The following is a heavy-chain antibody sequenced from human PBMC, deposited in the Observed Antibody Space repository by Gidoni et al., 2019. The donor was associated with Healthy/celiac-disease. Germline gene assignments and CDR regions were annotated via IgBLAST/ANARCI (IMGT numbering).Heavy chain of an antibody. CDR1: GYPFTSYY. V-gene: IGHV1-46*01. D-gene: IGHD2-21*01. Sequence: QVQLVQSGAEVKKPGASVKVSCKASGYPFTSYYMHWVRQAPGQGLEWMGIINPSGGRTSYEKKFQGRVTMTRDTSTSTVYMELSSLRSEDTAVYYCARCGGDCYTYYFDYWGQGTLVTVSS. CDR3: ARCGGDCYTYYFDY. CDR2: INPSGGRT. J-gene: IGHJ4*02.